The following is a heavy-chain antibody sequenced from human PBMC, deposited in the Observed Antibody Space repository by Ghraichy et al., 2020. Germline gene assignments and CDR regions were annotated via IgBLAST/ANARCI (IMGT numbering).Heavy chain of an antibody. Sequence: GGSLRLSCAASGFTFSSDDMSWVRQAPGKGLEWVSTIDGSNDWTYYADSVKGRFTFSRDTSKSTLYLQMNSLRAEDTAVYFCARRKGYGYGMDYWGRGTLVTVSS. CDR1: GFTFSSDD. D-gene: IGHD5-18*01. V-gene: IGHV3-23*01. CDR3: ARRKGYGYGMDY. CDR2: IDGSNDWT. J-gene: IGHJ4*02.